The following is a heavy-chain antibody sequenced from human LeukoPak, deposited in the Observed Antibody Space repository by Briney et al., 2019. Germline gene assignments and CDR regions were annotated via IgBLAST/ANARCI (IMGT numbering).Heavy chain of an antibody. J-gene: IGHJ4*02. D-gene: IGHD4-17*01. CDR3: ARDRDDYGRNGDY. V-gene: IGHV4-34*01. Sequence: SETLSLTCAVYGGSFSGYYWSWIRQPPGKGLEWIGEINHSGSTNYNPSLKSRVTISVDTSKNQFSLKLSSVTAADTAVYYCARDRDDYGRNGDYWGQGTLVTVSS. CDR2: INHSGST. CDR1: GGSFSGYY.